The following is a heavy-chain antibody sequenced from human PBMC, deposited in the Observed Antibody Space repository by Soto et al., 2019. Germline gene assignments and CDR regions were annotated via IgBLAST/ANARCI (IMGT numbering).Heavy chain of an antibody. V-gene: IGHV4-59*01. J-gene: IGHJ5*02. CDR2: IYYSGST. D-gene: IGHD3-3*02. CDR1: GGSISSYY. CDR3: ARKISSKFDP. Sequence: QVQLQESGPGLVKPSETLSLTCTVSGGSISSYYWSWIRQPPGKGLEWIGYIYYSGSTNYNPSLKSRVNISVDTYKNQFSLKLSSVTAADTAVYYCARKISSKFDPWGQGTLVTVSS.